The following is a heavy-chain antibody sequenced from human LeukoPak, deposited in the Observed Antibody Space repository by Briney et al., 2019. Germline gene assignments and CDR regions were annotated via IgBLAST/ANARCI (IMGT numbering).Heavy chain of an antibody. J-gene: IGHJ5*02. D-gene: IGHD1-26*01. CDR3: ARNSRGSYYNWFDP. Sequence: SETLSLTCTVSGYSISSGYYWGWIRQPPGKGLEWIGSIYHSGSTYYNPSLKSRVTISVDTSKNQFSLKLSSVTAADTAVYYCARNSRGSYYNWFDPWGQGTLVTVSS. CDR2: IYHSGST. CDR1: GYSISSGYY. V-gene: IGHV4-38-2*02.